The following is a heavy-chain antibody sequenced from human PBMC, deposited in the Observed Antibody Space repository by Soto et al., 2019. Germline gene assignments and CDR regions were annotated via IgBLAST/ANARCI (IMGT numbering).Heavy chain of an antibody. CDR3: ARLSWELLTPQGLDY. J-gene: IGHJ4*02. CDR1: GDSISSYY. D-gene: IGHD1-26*01. V-gene: IGHV4-59*08. Sequence: QVQLQESGPGLVKPSETLSLTCTVSGDSISSYYWSWIRQAPGKGLEWIGNIYDSGSTNYNPSLKSRVTISVDTSKNQFSLKLSSVTAADTAVYYCARLSWELLTPQGLDYWGQGTLVTVSS. CDR2: IYDSGST.